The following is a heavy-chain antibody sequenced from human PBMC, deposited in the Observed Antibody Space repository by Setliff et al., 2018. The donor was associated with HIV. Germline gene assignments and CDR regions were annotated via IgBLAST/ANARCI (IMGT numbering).Heavy chain of an antibody. Sequence: SETLSLTCAVYGGSFSDYYWSWFRQPPGKGLEWIGSIYYSGSTYYNPSLKSRVTISVDTSKNQFSLKLSSVTAADTAVYYCARRQQLWLLYAFDIWGQGTMVTVSS. CDR3: ARRQQLWLLYAFDI. CDR1: GGSFSDYY. V-gene: IGHV4-34*01. D-gene: IGHD5-18*01. CDR2: IYYSGST. J-gene: IGHJ3*02.